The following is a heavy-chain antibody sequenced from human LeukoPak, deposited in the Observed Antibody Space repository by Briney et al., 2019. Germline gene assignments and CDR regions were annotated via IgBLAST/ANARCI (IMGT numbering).Heavy chain of an antibody. V-gene: IGHV1-46*01. CDR1: GYIFTCFY. D-gene: IGHD1-26*01. CDR3: AREVGIRGHFDY. Sequence: ASVKVSCKTSGYIFTCFYMHWVRQAPGQGLEWMGIINPAGGNAGYAQKFQDRVTMTRDTSTSTMYMELSSLRPEDTAIYYCAREVGIRGHFDYWGRGTPVTVSS. J-gene: IGHJ4*02. CDR2: INPAGGNA.